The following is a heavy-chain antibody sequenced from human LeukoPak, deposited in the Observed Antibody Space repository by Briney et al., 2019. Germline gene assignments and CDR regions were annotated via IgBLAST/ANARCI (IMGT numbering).Heavy chain of an antibody. J-gene: IGHJ3*02. CDR3: ERRGYRKGYDDVFDI. CDR2: VNRDGSET. D-gene: IGHD5-18*01. Sequence: PGGSLRLSCAASGFALSSHWMTWVRQVPGRGPEWVANVNRDGSETYYLDSVKGRFTISRDNAKNSLYLLMNDLRVEDAALYYCERRGYRKGYDDVFDIGGQGTMVTVSS. CDR1: GFALSSHW. V-gene: IGHV3-7*03.